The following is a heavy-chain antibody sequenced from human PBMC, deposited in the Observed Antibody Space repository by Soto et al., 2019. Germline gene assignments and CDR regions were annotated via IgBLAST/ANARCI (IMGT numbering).Heavy chain of an antibody. CDR2: INPNSGGT. J-gene: IGHJ4*02. D-gene: IGHD2-15*01. Sequence: ASVKVSCKASGYTFTGYYMHWVRQAPGQGLEWMGWINPNSGGTNYAQKFQGWVTMTRDTSISTAYMELSRLRSDDTAVYYCARVGYCSGGSCSAFDHWGQGTLVTVSS. V-gene: IGHV1-2*04. CDR1: GYTFTGYY. CDR3: ARVGYCSGGSCSAFDH.